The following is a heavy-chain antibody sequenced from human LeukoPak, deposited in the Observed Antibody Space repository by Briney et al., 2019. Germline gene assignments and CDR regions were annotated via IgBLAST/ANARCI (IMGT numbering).Heavy chain of an antibody. CDR3: ARVVAVGDSDY. CDR1: GYTFTSYY. D-gene: IGHD6-19*01. CDR2: INPSGGST. J-gene: IGHJ4*02. Sequence: GASVKVSCKAAGYTFTSYYMHWVRQAPGQGLEWMGIINPSGGSTSYAQKFQGRVTMTRDTSTSTVYMELSSLRSEDTAVYYCARVVAVGDSDYWGQGTLVTVSS. V-gene: IGHV1-46*01.